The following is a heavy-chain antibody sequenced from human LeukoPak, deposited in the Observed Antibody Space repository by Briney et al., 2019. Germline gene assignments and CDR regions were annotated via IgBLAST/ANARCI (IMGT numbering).Heavy chain of an antibody. D-gene: IGHD5-18*01. CDR1: EFTFSSYT. CDR3: ARAAYSYGPRGFDY. J-gene: IGHJ4*02. Sequence: GGSLRPSCAASEFTFSSYTMNWVRQAPGKGLEWVSSISSTSSYIYYADSVKGRFTLSRDNAKNSLYLQMNSLRAEDTAVYYCARAAYSYGPRGFDYWGQGTLVTVSS. CDR2: ISSTSSYI. V-gene: IGHV3-21*01.